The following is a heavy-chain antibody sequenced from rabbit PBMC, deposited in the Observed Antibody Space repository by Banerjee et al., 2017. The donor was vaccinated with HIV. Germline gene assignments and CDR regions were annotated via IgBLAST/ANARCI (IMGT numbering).Heavy chain of an antibody. Sequence: QSLEESGGDLVKPGASLTLTCTASGFSFSSSYYMCWVRQAPGKGLEWIACIYAGSAGSTYYASWAKGRFTISKTSSTTVTLQMTSLTAADTATYFCARNDYGDFSHLNLWGPGTLVTVS. CDR2: IYAGSAGST. CDR1: GFSFSSSYY. J-gene: IGHJ6*01. V-gene: IGHV1S40*01. D-gene: IGHD2-1*01. CDR3: ARNDYGDFSHLNL.